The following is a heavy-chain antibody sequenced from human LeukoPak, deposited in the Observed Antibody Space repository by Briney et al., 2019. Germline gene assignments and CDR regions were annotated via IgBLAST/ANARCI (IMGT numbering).Heavy chain of an antibody. D-gene: IGHD1-26*01. J-gene: IGHJ4*02. V-gene: IGHV1-46*01. Sequence: ASVKVSCKASGYTFTSYYMHWVRQAPGQGLEWMGIINPSGGSTSYAQKFQGRVTMTRDTSTSTVYMELSSLPSDDTAAYYCAREVGSGSPKYYFDYWGQGTLVTVSS. CDR2: INPSGGST. CDR3: AREVGSGSPKYYFDY. CDR1: GYTFTSYY.